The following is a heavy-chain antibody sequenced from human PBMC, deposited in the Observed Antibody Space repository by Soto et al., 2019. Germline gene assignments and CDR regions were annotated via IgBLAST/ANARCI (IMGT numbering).Heavy chain of an antibody. V-gene: IGHV4-4*02. Sequence: SETLSLTCAVSGGSISSSNWWSWVRQPPGKGLEWIGEIYHSGSTNYNPSLKSRVTISVDKSKNQFSLKLSSVTAADTAVYYCARSGIAEADPVGPWGQGTLVTVSS. J-gene: IGHJ5*02. CDR1: GGSISSSNW. CDR2: IYHSGST. CDR3: ARSGIAEADPVGP. D-gene: IGHD6-13*01.